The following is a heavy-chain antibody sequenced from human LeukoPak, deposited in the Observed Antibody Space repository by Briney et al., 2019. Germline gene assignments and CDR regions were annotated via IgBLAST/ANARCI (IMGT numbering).Heavy chain of an antibody. Sequence: PGGSLRLSCAASGFTFSSIEMNWVRQAPGKGLEWLPYISSSGGAIYYVDSVKGRFTISRDNAKNSLYPQMNSLRAEDTAVYYCARGWGYYDYWGQGALVTVSS. D-gene: IGHD3-22*01. CDR3: ARGWGYYDY. J-gene: IGHJ4*02. V-gene: IGHV3-48*03. CDR2: ISSSGGAI. CDR1: GFTFSSIE.